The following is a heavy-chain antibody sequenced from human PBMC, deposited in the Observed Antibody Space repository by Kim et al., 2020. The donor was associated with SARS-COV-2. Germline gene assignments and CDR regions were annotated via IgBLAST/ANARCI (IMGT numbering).Heavy chain of an antibody. D-gene: IGHD6-19*01. CDR2: ISWHSGSI. CDR1: GFTFDDYA. J-gene: IGHJ4*02. Sequence: GGSLRLSCAASGFTFDDYAMHWVRQAPGKGLEWFSGISWHSGSIGYADSVKGRFTISRDNAKNSLYLQMNSLRAEDTALYYCAKDMNSSGWYSFGFDYWGQGTLVTVSS. CDR3: AKDMNSSGWYSFGFDY. V-gene: IGHV3-9*01.